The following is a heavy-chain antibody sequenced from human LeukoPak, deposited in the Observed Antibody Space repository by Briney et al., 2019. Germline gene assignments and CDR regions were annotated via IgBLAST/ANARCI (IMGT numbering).Heavy chain of an antibody. Sequence: ASVKVSFKASGYTFTSYDISWLRQAPGQGLEWMGRISAYNGNTNYAQKLQGRVTMTTDTSTRTAYMELRSLRSDDTAVYFCAREYYDYYEGFDYWGQGILVIVSS. CDR1: GYTFTSYD. CDR2: ISAYNGNT. J-gene: IGHJ4*02. D-gene: IGHD3-22*01. CDR3: AREYYDYYEGFDY. V-gene: IGHV1-18*01.